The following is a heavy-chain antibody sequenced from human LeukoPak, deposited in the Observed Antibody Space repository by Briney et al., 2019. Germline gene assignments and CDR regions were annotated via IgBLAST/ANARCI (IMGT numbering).Heavy chain of an antibody. CDR1: GYSFTSYW. D-gene: IGHD1-26*01. CDR3: ARGAGIVGATRNFDY. CDR2: IYPGDSDT. V-gene: IGHV5-51*01. J-gene: IGHJ4*02. Sequence: GESLKTSCKGSGYSFTSYWIGWVRQMPGKGLEWMGIIYPGDSDTRYSPSFQGQVTISADKSISTAYLQWSSLKASDTAMYYCARGAGIVGATRNFDYWGQGTLVTVSS.